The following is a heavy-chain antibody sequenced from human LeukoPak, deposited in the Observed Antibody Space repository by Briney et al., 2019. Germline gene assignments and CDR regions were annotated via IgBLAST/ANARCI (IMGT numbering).Heavy chain of an antibody. J-gene: IGHJ4*02. CDR1: GFTFSSYS. Sequence: PGGSLRLSCAASGFTFSSYSMNWVRQAPGKGLEWVSALSNIGTSTYYADSVKGRFTISRDNSKNALYLQMNSLRAEDTAVYYCAKETRGFLLKGFDYWGQGTLVTVSS. CDR3: AKETRGFLLKGFDY. CDR2: LSNIGTST. V-gene: IGHV3-23*01. D-gene: IGHD3-9*01.